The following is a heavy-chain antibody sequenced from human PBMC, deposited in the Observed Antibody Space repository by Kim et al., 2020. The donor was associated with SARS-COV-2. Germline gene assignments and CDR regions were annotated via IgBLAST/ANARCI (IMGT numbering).Heavy chain of an antibody. D-gene: IGHD2-2*01. V-gene: IGHV1-2*02. CDR1: GNTFTGSY. CDR3: ASGYSSTWFIH. CDR2: VNPISGGT. Sequence: ASVKVSCKASGNTFTGSYMHWVRQAPGQGLEWMGWVNPISGGTKFAQRFHGRVTMTRDTSISTAYMELSRLTSDDTAVFYCASGYSSTWFIHWGQGTLVTVSS. J-gene: IGHJ5*02.